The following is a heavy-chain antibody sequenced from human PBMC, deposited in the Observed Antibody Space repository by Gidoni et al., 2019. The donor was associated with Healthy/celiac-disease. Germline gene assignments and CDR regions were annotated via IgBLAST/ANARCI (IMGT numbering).Heavy chain of an antibody. D-gene: IGHD5-12*01. CDR1: GGTFSSYA. J-gene: IGHJ4*02. V-gene: IGHV1-69*01. CDR3: AREVEGAEMATMHFDY. CDR2: IIPIFGTA. Sequence: QVQLVQSGAEVKKPGSSVKVSCKASGGTFSSYAISWVRQAPGQGLEWMGGIIPIFGTANYAQKFQGRVTITADESTSTAYMELSSLRSEDTAVYYCAREVEGAEMATMHFDYWGQGTLVTVSS.